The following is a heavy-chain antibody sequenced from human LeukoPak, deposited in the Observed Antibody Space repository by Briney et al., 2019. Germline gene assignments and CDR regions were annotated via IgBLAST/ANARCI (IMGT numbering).Heavy chain of an antibody. CDR3: ARGVEDSGYLDY. V-gene: IGHV1-69*04. CDR2: IIPILGIA. J-gene: IGHJ4*02. CDR1: GGTFSSYA. Sequence: SVKVSCTASGGTFSSYAISWVRQAPGQGLEWMGRIIPILGIANYAQKFQGRVTITADKSTSTAYMELSSLRSEDTAVYYCARGVEDSGYLDYWGQGTLVTVSS. D-gene: IGHD1-26*01.